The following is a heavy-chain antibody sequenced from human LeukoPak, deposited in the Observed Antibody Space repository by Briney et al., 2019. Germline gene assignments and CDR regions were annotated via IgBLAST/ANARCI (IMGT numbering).Heavy chain of an antibody. CDR1: GGSISSSHNY. Sequence: SETLSLTCTVSGGSISSSHNYWAWIRQPPGKGLEWIGNIDYSGSTYYNPSLKSRVTISIDTSKSHFSLKLSSVTAADTAVYYCARQSGSHWFVPSIDYWGQGTLVAVSS. CDR2: IDYSGST. D-gene: IGHD1-26*01. V-gene: IGHV4-39*01. CDR3: ARQSGSHWFVPSIDY. J-gene: IGHJ4*02.